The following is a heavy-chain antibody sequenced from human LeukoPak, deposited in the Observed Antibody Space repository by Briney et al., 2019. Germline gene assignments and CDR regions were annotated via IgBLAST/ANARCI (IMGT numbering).Heavy chain of an antibody. D-gene: IGHD3-3*01. J-gene: IGHJ5*02. CDR2: ISSSGSTI. Sequence: GGSLRLSCAASGFTFSDYYMSWIRQAPGKGLEWVSYISSSGSTIYYAHSVKGRFTISRDNAKNSLYLQMNSLRAEDTAVYYCASYRFLEWLFPGGWFDPWGQGTLVTVSS. CDR3: ASYRFLEWLFPGGWFDP. V-gene: IGHV3-11*01. CDR1: GFTFSDYY.